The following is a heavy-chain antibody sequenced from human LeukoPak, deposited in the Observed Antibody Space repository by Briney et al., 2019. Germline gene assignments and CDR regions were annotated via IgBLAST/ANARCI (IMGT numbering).Heavy chain of an antibody. Sequence: GGTLRLSCAASGFTFSSYAMSWVRQAPGKGLEWVSYISSSGSTIYYADSVKGRFTISRDNAKTSLYLQMNSLRVEDTAVYYCARGGAARPDFWGQGTLVTVSS. CDR1: GFTFSSYA. V-gene: IGHV3-48*04. CDR2: ISSSGSTI. J-gene: IGHJ4*02. CDR3: ARGGAARPDF. D-gene: IGHD6-6*01.